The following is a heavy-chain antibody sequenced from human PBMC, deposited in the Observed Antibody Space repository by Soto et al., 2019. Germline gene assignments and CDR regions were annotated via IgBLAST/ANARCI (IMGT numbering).Heavy chain of an antibody. Sequence: GGSLRLSCAASGFTFSSYAMSWVRQAPGKGLEWVSAISGSGGSTYYADSVKGRFTISRDNSKNTLYLQMNSLRAEDTAVYYCAKGVSGSYRGAYCDYWGQGTLVTVSS. CDR2: ISGSGGST. D-gene: IGHD1-26*01. CDR1: GFTFSSYA. J-gene: IGHJ4*02. V-gene: IGHV3-23*01. CDR3: AKGVSGSYRGAYCDY.